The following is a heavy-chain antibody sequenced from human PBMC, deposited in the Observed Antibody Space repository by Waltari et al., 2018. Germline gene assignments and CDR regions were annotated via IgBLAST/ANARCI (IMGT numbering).Heavy chain of an antibody. V-gene: IGHV4-39*07. CDR1: GGSISSRSYY. J-gene: IGHJ4*02. CDR3: AKEARVGASTSGAY. D-gene: IGHD1-26*01. Sequence: QLQLQESGPGLVKPSEPLSLTCTVSGGSISSRSYYCGWIRQPPGKGLEWIGTIYYNGGTQYNPSLKSRVTISIDTSKNQFSLKLSSVTAADTAVYYCAKEARVGASTSGAYWGQGTLVTVSS. CDR2: IYYNGGT.